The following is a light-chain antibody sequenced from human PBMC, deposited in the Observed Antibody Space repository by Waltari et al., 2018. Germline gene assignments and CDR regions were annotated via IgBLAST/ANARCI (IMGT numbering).Light chain of an antibody. Sequence: QSVLPQPPSASGTPGQGVTISCSGSSSNIGKNTVSWYQQFPGTAPNLLIHTDNQRPSGVPDRFSGSKAGTSASLAISGLQSEDQGHYYCSTWDDSLNGRVFGGGTEVTVL. V-gene: IGLV1-44*01. CDR2: TDN. J-gene: IGLJ3*02. CDR3: STWDDSLNGRV. CDR1: SSNIGKNT.